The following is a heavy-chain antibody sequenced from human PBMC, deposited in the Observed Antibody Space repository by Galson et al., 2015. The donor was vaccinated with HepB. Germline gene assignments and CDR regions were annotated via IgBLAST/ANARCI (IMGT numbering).Heavy chain of an antibody. CDR1: GYTFTSYD. D-gene: IGHD3-3*01. Sequence: SVKVSCKASGYTFTSYDINWVRQATGQGLEWMGWMNPNSGNTGYAQKFQGRVTMTRNTSISTAYMELSSLRSEDTAVYYCARPGHYGNYDFWSGYYMNDAFDIWGQGTMVTVSS. CDR3: ARPGHYGNYDFWSGYYMNDAFDI. CDR2: MNPNSGNT. V-gene: IGHV1-8*01. J-gene: IGHJ3*02.